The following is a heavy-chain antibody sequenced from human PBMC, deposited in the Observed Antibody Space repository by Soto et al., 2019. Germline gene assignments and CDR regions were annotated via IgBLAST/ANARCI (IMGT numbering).Heavy chain of an antibody. CDR1: GFTLSSYS. J-gene: IGHJ6*02. D-gene: IGHD5-12*01. Sequence: GGSLRLSCAPSGFTLSSYSMNWVRQAPGKGLKWVSYISSSSSTIYYADSVKGQFTISRDNAKNSLYLQMNSLRAEDTAVYYCARADSGYAHGYYYYGMDVWGQGTTVTVSS. CDR3: ARADSGYAHGYYYYGMDV. V-gene: IGHV3-48*01. CDR2: ISSSSSTI.